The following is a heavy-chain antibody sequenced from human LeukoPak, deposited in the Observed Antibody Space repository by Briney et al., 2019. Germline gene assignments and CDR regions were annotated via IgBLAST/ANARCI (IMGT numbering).Heavy chain of an antibody. CDR1: GFSLSTSGMC. CDR2: IDWDDDK. D-gene: IGHD3-22*01. V-gene: IGHV2-70*11. Sequence: SGPTLVNPTQTLTLTCTFSGFSLSTSGMCVSWIRQPPGKALEWLARIDWDDDKYYSTSLKTRLTISKVTSKNQVVLTMTNMDPVDTATYYCARSATYYYDSSGQLNFDYWGQGTLATVSS. CDR3: ARSATYYYDSSGQLNFDY. J-gene: IGHJ4*02.